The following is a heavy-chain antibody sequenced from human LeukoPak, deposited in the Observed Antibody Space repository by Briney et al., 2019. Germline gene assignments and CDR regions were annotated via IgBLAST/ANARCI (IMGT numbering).Heavy chain of an antibody. Sequence: ASVKVSCKASGYTFTSYYMHCVRQAPGQGVEWMGIINPSGGSTSYAQKFQGRVTMTRDTSTSTVYMELSSLRSDDTAVYYCARGPVDAADPIPDFDCWGQGTLVTVSS. D-gene: IGHD6-13*01. V-gene: IGHV1-46*01. CDR2: INPSGGST. CDR3: ARGPVDAADPIPDFDC. CDR1: GYTFTSYY. J-gene: IGHJ4*02.